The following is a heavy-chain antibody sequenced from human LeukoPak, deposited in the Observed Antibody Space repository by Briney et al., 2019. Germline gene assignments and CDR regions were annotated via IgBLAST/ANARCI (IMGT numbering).Heavy chain of an antibody. V-gene: IGHV3-48*03. J-gene: IGHJ4*02. Sequence: GGSLRLSCAASGFTFSGYEMNWVRQAPGKGLEWVSYISSSGGTMYYADSVRGRFTISRDNAKNSLYLQMNSLRVEDTAVYYCAGTLMVPSDDWGQGTLVTVSS. CDR1: GFTFSGYE. CDR2: ISSSGGTM. D-gene: IGHD3-10*01. CDR3: AGTLMVPSDD.